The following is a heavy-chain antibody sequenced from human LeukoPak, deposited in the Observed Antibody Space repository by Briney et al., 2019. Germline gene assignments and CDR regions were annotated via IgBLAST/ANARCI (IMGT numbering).Heavy chain of an antibody. D-gene: IGHD3-10*02. V-gene: IGHV3-7*01. CDR2: IKPDGSEI. Sequence: GGSLRLSCAASGFTFSNSWMTWFRQTPGKGLEWVGNIKPDGSEIYYVDSVKGRFTISRDNAKNSLFLQMSSLRVEDTAVYYCAELGITMIGGVWGKGTTATISS. CDR3: AELGITMIGGV. J-gene: IGHJ6*04. CDR1: GFTFSNSW.